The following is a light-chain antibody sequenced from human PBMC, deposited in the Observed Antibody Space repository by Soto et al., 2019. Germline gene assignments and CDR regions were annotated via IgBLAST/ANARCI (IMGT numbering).Light chain of an antibody. J-gene: IGLJ1*01. CDR2: DVS. CDR3: SSFTSSVTYV. Sequence: QSALTQPASVSGSPGQSITISCTGTSSDVGSHNSVSWYRQDPGKAPKLMIYDVSNRPSGVSDRFSGSKSGNTASLTISGLQIEDEADYYCSSFTSSVTYVFGTGTKLTVL. CDR1: SSDVGSHNS. V-gene: IGLV2-14*01.